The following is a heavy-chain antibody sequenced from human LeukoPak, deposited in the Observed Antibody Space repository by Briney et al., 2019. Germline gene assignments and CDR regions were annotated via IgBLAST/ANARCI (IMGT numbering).Heavy chain of an antibody. CDR3: ARHYQPAANGDGIDY. CDR2: IYPGDSDT. CDR1: GYSFTSYW. D-gene: IGHD2-2*01. J-gene: IGHJ4*02. V-gene: IGHV5-51*01. Sequence: GESLKISCKGSGYSFTSYWIGWVRQMPGKGLEWMGIIYPGDSDTRYSPSFQGQVTISADKSISTAYLQWSSLKASDTAMYYCARHYQPAANGDGIDYWGQGTLVTVSS.